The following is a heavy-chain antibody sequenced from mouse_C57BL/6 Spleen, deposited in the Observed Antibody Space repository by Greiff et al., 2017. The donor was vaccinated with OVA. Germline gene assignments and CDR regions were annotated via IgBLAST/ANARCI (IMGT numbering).Heavy chain of an antibody. J-gene: IGHJ4*01. CDR1: GYSFTDYN. CDR3: AKYDYAHYYAMDY. D-gene: IGHD2-4*01. V-gene: IGHV1-39*01. Sequence: VHVKQSGPELVKPGASVKISCKASGYSFTDYNMNWVKQSNGKSLEWIGVINPNYGTTSYNQKFKGKATLTVDQSSSTAYMQLNSLTSEDSAVYYCAKYDYAHYYAMDYWGQGTSVTVSS. CDR2: INPNYGTT.